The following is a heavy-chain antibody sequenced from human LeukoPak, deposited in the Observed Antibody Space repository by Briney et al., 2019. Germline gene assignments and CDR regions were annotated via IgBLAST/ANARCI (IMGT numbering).Heavy chain of an antibody. Sequence: TSVTVSCKASGFTFTSSAVQWVRQARGQRLEWIGWIVVGSGNTNYAQKFQERVTITRDMSTSTAYMELSSLRSEDTAVYYCAADLFLVRGAFDYWGQGTLVTVSS. V-gene: IGHV1-58*01. CDR3: AADLFLVRGAFDY. CDR1: GFTFTSSA. CDR2: IVVGSGNT. J-gene: IGHJ4*02. D-gene: IGHD3-10*01.